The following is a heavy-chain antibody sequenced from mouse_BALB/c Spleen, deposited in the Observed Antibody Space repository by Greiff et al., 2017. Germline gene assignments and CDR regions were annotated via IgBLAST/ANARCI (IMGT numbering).Heavy chain of an antibody. D-gene: IGHD6-2*01. CDR3: ARNSPADWYFDV. CDR1: GFSLTSYG. V-gene: IGHV2-2*02. Sequence: QVQLKQSGPGLVQPSQSLSITCTVSGFSLTSYGVHWVRQSPGKGLEWLGVIWSGGSTDYNAAFISRLSISKDNSKSQVFFKMNSLQANDTAIYYCARNSPADWYFDVWGAGTTVTVSS. CDR2: IWSGGST. J-gene: IGHJ1*01.